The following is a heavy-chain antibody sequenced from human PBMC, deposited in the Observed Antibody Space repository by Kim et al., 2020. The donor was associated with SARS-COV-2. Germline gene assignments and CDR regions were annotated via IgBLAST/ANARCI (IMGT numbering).Heavy chain of an antibody. CDR2: LYSGGGT. CDR1: GFTVSSNY. J-gene: IGHJ4*02. V-gene: IGHV3-53*01. Sequence: GGSLKLSCAASGFTVSSNYMSWVRQAPGKGLEWVSVLYSGGGTFYADSVKGRFTISRDNAKNTAYLQMKSLRVDDTAVYYCSGFRVGTGSTFLGMWGQGTLVTVSS. CDR3: SGFRVGTGSTFLGM. D-gene: IGHD2-21*02.